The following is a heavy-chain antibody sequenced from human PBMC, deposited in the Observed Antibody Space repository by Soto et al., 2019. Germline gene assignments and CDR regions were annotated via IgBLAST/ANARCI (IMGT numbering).Heavy chain of an antibody. CDR3: ARYSYDSSGYLRRGYFDY. CDR1: GYTFTNYY. V-gene: IGHV1-46*01. Sequence: ASVKVSCKTFGYTFTNYYLHWVRQAPGQGLEWMGVITPNGGSTRYEQKFQGRVTMTSDTSTSTVYMELSSLRSEDTALYYCARYSYDSSGYLRRGYFDYWGQGTLVTVSS. CDR2: ITPNGGST. J-gene: IGHJ4*02. D-gene: IGHD3-22*01.